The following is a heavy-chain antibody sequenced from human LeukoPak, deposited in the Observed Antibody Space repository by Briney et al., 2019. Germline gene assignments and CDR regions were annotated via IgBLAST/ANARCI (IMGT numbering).Heavy chain of an antibody. V-gene: IGHV4-4*07. Sequence: SETLSLTCTVSGGSISSYYWSWIRQPAGKGLEWIGRIYTSGSTNYNPSLKSRVIISVDTSENQFSLKLSSVTAADTAVYYCARDLVTHFDYWGQGTLVTVSS. J-gene: IGHJ4*02. CDR3: ARDLVTHFDY. D-gene: IGHD4-11*01. CDR1: GGSISSYY. CDR2: IYTSGST.